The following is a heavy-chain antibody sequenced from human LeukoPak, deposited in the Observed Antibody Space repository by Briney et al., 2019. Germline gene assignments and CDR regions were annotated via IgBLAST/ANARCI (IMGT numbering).Heavy chain of an antibody. CDR1: GYTFTGYY. D-gene: IGHD3-10*01. J-gene: IGHJ4*02. V-gene: IGHV1-2*02. CDR3: ARDILYYYGSGSLDY. CDR2: INPNSGGT. Sequence: ASVKVSCKASGYTFTGYYMHWVRQAPGQGLEWMVWINPNSGGTNYAQKFQGRVTMTRDTSISTAYMELSRLRSDDTAVYYCARDILYYYGSGSLDYWGQGTLVTVSS.